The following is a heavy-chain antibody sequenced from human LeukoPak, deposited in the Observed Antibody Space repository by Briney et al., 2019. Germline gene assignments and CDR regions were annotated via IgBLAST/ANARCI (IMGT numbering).Heavy chain of an antibody. D-gene: IGHD3-10*01. Sequence: EASVKVSCKASGYTFTSYGISWVRQAPGQGLEWMGIINPSGGSTNYAQKFQGRVTMTRDISTSTVYMELSSLRAEDTAVYYCARGVGELSGGRDFDYWGQGTLVTVSS. J-gene: IGHJ4*02. CDR3: ARGVGELSGGRDFDY. V-gene: IGHV1-46*01. CDR2: INPSGGST. CDR1: GYTFTSYG.